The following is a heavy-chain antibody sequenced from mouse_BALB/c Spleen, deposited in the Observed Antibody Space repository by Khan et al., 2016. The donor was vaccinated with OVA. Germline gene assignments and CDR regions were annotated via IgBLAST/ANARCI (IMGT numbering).Heavy chain of an antibody. J-gene: IGHJ2*01. CDR1: GYTFTDYA. D-gene: IGHD2-3*01. CDR2: ISTYSGNI. Sequence: VQLQESGPELVRPGVSVKISCKGSGYTFTDYAMHGVKQRHAKSLEWIGLISTYSGNINYNQKFKGKATMTVDKSSSTAYMELARFTSEDSAIDCCARPAYDGYYDYWGHGTPLTVSS. CDR3: ARPAYDGYYDY. V-gene: IGHV1S137*01.